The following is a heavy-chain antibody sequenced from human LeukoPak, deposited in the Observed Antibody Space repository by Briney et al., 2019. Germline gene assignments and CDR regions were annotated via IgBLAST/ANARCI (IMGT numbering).Heavy chain of an antibody. V-gene: IGHV4-59*08. Sequence: SSETLSLTCTVSGGSITTYYWSWIRQSPGKGLEWIGYIYPGGTTSYNPSLTSRVTISLDRSRSQFSLKLSSVTAADTAVYYCARQVGSSRIDYWGQGTLVTVSS. J-gene: IGHJ4*02. CDR2: IYPGGTT. CDR3: ARQVGSSRIDY. D-gene: IGHD1-26*01. CDR1: GGSITTYY.